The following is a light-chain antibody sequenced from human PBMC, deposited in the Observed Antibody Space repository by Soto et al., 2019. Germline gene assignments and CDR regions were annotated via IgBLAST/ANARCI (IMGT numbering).Light chain of an antibody. Sequence: DIPMTQSPSSLSSSVGDSVTITCRASQSIPTYLYWYQHKPGNAPNLLIFGASSLQSGVPSRFSGSGSGTEFTLTIRSLQPEDFATYYCQQSGSTPLTFGGGTKVE. V-gene: IGKV1-39*01. CDR1: QSIPTY. CDR3: QQSGSTPLT. CDR2: GAS. J-gene: IGKJ4*01.